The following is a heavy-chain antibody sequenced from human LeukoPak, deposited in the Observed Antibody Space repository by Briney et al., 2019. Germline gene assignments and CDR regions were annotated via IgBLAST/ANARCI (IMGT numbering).Heavy chain of an antibody. V-gene: IGHV3-21*01. D-gene: IGHD1-1*01. CDR2: ISSSSSYI. Sequence: PGGSLRLSCTASGFAFRIYGMRWVRQAPGKGLEWVSSISSSSSYIYYADSVKGRFTISRDNAKNSLYLQMNSLRAEDTAVYYCARDHDGTGTFAFDIWGQGTMVTVSS. J-gene: IGHJ3*02. CDR3: ARDHDGTGTFAFDI. CDR1: GFAFRIYG.